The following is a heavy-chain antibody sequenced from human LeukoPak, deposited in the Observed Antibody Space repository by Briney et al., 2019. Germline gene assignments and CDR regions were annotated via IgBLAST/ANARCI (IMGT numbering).Heavy chain of an antibody. D-gene: IGHD6-13*01. CDR2: IKQDGNER. CDR1: EFTFSSHC. J-gene: IGHJ4*02. Sequence: GGSLRLSCATSEFTFSSHCMTWVRQAPGKGLEWVANIKQDGNERYYVESVKGRFTISRDNAQNSLYLQMNNLRAEDTAVYYCARGGSSWYGGELDYWGQGTLVTVSS. CDR3: ARGGSSWYGGELDY. V-gene: IGHV3-7*01.